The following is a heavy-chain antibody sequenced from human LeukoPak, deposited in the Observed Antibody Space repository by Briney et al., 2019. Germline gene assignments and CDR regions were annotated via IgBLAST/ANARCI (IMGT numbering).Heavy chain of an antibody. V-gene: IGHV1-46*01. CDR1: GYTFTSYY. Sequence: ASVKVSCKASGYTFTSYYMHWVRQAPGQGLEWMGMINLTGGSTSYAQKFQGRVTMTRDTSTSTVYMELSSLRSEDTAVYYCTRPQYYGMDVWGQGTTVTVSS. CDR3: TRPQYYGMDV. J-gene: IGHJ6*02. CDR2: INLTGGST.